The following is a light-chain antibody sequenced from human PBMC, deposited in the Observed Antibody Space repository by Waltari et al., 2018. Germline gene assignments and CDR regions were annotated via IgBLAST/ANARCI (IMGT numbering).Light chain of an antibody. CDR2: DAS. J-gene: IGKJ2*01. Sequence: EIVLTQSPANLSLSPGERATLSCRASQTVSSSLAWYQQKRGQAPRLLIYDASNRATGIPARFSGSGSGTDFTLTISSLEPDDFAVYYCQQRFTWPRTFGQGTKLEIK. CDR3: QQRFTWPRT. CDR1: QTVSSS. V-gene: IGKV3-11*01.